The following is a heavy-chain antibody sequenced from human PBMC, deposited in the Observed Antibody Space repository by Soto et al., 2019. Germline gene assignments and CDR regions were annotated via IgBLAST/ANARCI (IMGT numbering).Heavy chain of an antibody. Sequence: ASVKVSCKVSGYTLTELSMHWVRQAPGKGLEWMGGFDPEDGETIYAQKFQGRVTKTEDTSTDTAYMELSSLRSEDTAVYYCATQSGVLRYFDWLNPAANISGHWFDPWGQGTLVTVSS. D-gene: IGHD3-9*01. CDR3: ATQSGVLRYFDWLNPAANISGHWFDP. CDR2: FDPEDGET. J-gene: IGHJ5*02. CDR1: GYTLTELS. V-gene: IGHV1-24*01.